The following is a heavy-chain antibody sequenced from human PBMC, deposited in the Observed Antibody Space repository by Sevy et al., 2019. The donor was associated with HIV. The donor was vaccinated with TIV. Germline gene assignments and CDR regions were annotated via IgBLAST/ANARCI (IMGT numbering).Heavy chain of an antibody. Sequence: SETLSLTCTVSGDSINTYYWSWIRQPPGKGLEWIGYVSQSGNTNYNPSLKSRVSMSVDTSTNQFSLKVKSVTAADTAVYYCARLRWDLVVVPGATPGCYFDSWDQGTLVTVSS. V-gene: IGHV4-59*08. CDR3: ARLRWDLVVVPGATPGCYFDS. J-gene: IGHJ4*02. CDR2: VSQSGNT. CDR1: GDSINTYY. D-gene: IGHD2-2*02.